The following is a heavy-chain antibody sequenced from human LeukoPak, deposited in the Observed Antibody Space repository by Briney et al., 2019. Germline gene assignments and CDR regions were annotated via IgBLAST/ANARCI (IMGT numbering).Heavy chain of an antibody. CDR3: ARPMVRGVMEYYFDY. CDR1: GGSISSYY. J-gene: IGHJ4*02. CDR2: IYYSGST. Sequence: PSETLSLTCTVSGGSISSYYWSWIRQPPGKGLEWIGSIYYSGSTYYNPSLKGRVTISVDTSKNQFSLKLSSVTAADTAVYYCARPMVRGVMEYYFDYWGQGTLVTVSS. V-gene: IGHV4-59*05. D-gene: IGHD3-10*01.